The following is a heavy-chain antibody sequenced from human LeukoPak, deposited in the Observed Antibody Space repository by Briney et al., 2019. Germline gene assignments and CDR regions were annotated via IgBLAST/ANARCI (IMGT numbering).Heavy chain of an antibody. CDR2: INAGNGNT. D-gene: IGHD3-10*01. V-gene: IGHV1-3*01. CDR1: GYTFTSYA. Sequence: GASVKVSCKASGYTFTSYAMHWVRQAPGQRLEWMGWINAGNGNTKYSQKFHGRVTITGDTSASTAYMELSSLRSEDTAVYYCARDGLLWFGELFDYWGQGTLVTVSS. CDR3: ARDGLLWFGELFDY. J-gene: IGHJ4*02.